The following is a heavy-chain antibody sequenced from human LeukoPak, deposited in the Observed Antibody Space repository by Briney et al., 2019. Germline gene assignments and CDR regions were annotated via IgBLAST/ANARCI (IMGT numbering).Heavy chain of an antibody. CDR1: GFTFSSYS. CDR2: ISSSSSTI. J-gene: IGHJ6*02. V-gene: IGHV3-48*04. Sequence: PGGSLRLSCAASGFTFSSYSMNWVRQAPGKGLEWVSYISSSSSTIYYAGSVKGRFTISRDNAKNSLYLQMNSLRAEDTAVYYCARDALWFGEFYYYGMDVWGQGTTVTVSS. D-gene: IGHD3-10*01. CDR3: ARDALWFGEFYYYGMDV.